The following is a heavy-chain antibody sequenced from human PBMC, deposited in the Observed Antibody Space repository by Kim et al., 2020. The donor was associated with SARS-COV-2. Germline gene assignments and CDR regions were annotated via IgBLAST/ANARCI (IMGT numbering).Heavy chain of an antibody. Sequence: SETLSLTCTVSGGSISSSSYYWGWIRQPPGKGLEWIGSIYYSGSTYYNPSLKSRVTISVDTSKNQFSLKLSSVTAADTAVYYCARFGSYLTYFDYWGQGTLVTVSS. CDR1: GGSISSSSYY. J-gene: IGHJ4*02. CDR2: IYYSGST. V-gene: IGHV4-39*01. D-gene: IGHD1-26*01. CDR3: ARFGSYLTYFDY.